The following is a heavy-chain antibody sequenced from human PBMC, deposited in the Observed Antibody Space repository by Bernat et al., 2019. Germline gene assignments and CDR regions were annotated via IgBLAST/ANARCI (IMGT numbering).Heavy chain of an antibody. Sequence: LQLQESGPGLVKPSETLSLTCTVSNDSISTRNYYWAWIRQPPGNGLEWIGSIFYTGSAHYNPSLKSRVTISVDTSKNQFSLKLNSVAAADTAVYYCASHHRRAFNLPEYCDAWGQGTLLTVSS. J-gene: IGHJ4*02. CDR2: IFYTGSA. V-gene: IGHV4-39*01. CDR3: ASHHRRAFNLPEYCDA. CDR1: NDSISTRNYY.